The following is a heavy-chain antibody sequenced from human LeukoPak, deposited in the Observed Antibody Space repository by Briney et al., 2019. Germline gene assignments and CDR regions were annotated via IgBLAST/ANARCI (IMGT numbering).Heavy chain of an antibody. V-gene: IGHV4-34*01. J-gene: IGHJ4*02. CDR2: IDHRGSA. CDR3: TSLFSASGTFDS. Sequence: TPSETLSLTCAVHGASLSDYYWTWIRQSPEKGLECIGAIDHRGSANYNPSLESRVTISLDTSKNQFSLNLASVTAADTAVYYCTSLFSASGTFDSWGQGTLVAVSS. CDR1: GASLSDYY. D-gene: IGHD3-10*01.